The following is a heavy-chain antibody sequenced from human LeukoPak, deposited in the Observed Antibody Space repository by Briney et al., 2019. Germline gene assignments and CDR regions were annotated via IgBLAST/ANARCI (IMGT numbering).Heavy chain of an antibody. D-gene: IGHD3-9*01. CDR1: GFTFSDYY. CDR2: ISSSGSNI. CDR3: ARDRAFDVLTGYDAFDM. J-gene: IGHJ3*02. Sequence: GGSLRLSCAASGFTFSDYYISWIRQAPGKGLKWVSYISSSGSNIYYADSVKGRFTISRDNAKISVYLQMNSLRAEDTAVYYCARDRAFDVLTGYDAFDMWGQGTMVTVSS. V-gene: IGHV3-11*01.